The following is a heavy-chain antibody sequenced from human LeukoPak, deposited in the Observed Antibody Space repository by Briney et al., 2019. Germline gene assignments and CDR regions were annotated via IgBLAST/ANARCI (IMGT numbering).Heavy chain of an antibody. V-gene: IGHV3-21*01. J-gene: IGHJ4*02. CDR3: ARDYYDSPFDY. Sequence: GGSLRLSCAASGFTFSTYWMSWVRQAPGKGLEWVSSISSSSSYIYYADSVKGRFTISRDNAKNSLYLQMNSLRAEDTAVYYCARDYYDSPFDYWGQGTLVTVSS. CDR2: ISSSSSYI. D-gene: IGHD3-22*01. CDR1: GFTFSTYW.